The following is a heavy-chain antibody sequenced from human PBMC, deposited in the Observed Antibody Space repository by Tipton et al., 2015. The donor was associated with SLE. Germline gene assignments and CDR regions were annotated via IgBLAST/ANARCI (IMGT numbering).Heavy chain of an antibody. CDR2: ISGAYSTI. CDR3: ATDRFHRGYGRGEFFFDY. Sequence: GSLRLSCAASGFPFSNYYMSWIRQAPGKGLEWVSYISGAYSTIAYVDSVKGRFTISRDNAKNSLYLLMNSLRAEDTAVYYCATDRFHRGYGRGEFFFDYWGQGTLVTVSS. V-gene: IGHV3-11*01. J-gene: IGHJ4*02. D-gene: IGHD5-12*01. CDR1: GFPFSNYY.